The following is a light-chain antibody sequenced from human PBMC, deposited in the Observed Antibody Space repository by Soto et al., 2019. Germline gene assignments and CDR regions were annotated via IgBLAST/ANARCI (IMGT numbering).Light chain of an antibody. CDR1: SSDVGGYNS. Sequence: QSVLTQPASVSGSPGQSITISCSGTSSDVGGYNSVSWYQQHPGKVPKLMIYDVSNRPSGVSNRFSGSKSGNTASLTISGLQAEDEADYYCSSYTSTSTLVFGGGTKLTDL. V-gene: IGLV2-14*01. CDR2: DVS. J-gene: IGLJ2*01. CDR3: SSYTSTSTLV.